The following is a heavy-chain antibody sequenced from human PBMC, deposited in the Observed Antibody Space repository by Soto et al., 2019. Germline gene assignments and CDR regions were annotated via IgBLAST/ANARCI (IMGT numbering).Heavy chain of an antibody. Sequence: EVQLVESGGGLVEPGKSLRLSCVVSGFTYEDFAMHWVRQAPGKGLEWVSGISWNSASTGYADSVTGRFTISRDNAKNSLYLQMRILTGDDTAMYYCVKDFRRYTTVLDVWGPGTSVTVSS. J-gene: IGHJ6*02. CDR2: ISWNSAST. D-gene: IGHD5-18*01. CDR3: VKDFRRYTTVLDV. V-gene: IGHV3-9*01. CDR1: GFTYEDFA.